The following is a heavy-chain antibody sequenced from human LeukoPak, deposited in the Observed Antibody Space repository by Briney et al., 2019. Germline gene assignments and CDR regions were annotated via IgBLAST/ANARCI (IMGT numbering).Heavy chain of an antibody. CDR3: ATSYSSSDPSDY. D-gene: IGHD6-6*01. Sequence: GGSLRLSCAASGFTFSSYGMHWVRQAPGKGLEWVAFIRYDGSNKYYADSVKGRFTISRDNSKNTLYLQMNSLRAEDTAVYYCATSYSSSDPSDYWGQGTLVTVSS. CDR2: IRYDGSNK. J-gene: IGHJ4*02. CDR1: GFTFSSYG. V-gene: IGHV3-30*02.